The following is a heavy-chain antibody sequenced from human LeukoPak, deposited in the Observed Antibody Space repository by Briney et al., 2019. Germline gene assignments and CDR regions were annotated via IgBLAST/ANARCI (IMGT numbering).Heavy chain of an antibody. D-gene: IGHD3-16*01. CDR3: AEGGVYSSSLTGYLAF. Sequence: KTGGSLRLSCAASRFTFSSYSMNWVRQAPGKGLEWVSSISSSSSYIYYADSVKGRFTISRDNAKNSLYLQMNSLRAEDTAVYYCAEGGVYSSSLTGYLAFWGQGTLVTVSS. J-gene: IGHJ4*02. CDR1: RFTFSSYS. V-gene: IGHV3-21*01. CDR2: ISSSSSYI.